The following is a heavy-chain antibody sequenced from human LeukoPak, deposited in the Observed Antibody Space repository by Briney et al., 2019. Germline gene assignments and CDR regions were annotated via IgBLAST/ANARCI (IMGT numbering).Heavy chain of an antibody. CDR2: INHSGST. D-gene: IGHD3-3*01. J-gene: IGHJ4*02. CDR1: GGSFSGYY. Sequence: SETLSLTCAVYGGSFSGYYWSWIRQPPGRGLEWIGEINHSGSTNYNPSLKSRVTISVDTSKNQFSLKLSSVTAADTAVYYCARGFSSYDFRSGGWGQGTLVTAS. V-gene: IGHV4-34*01. CDR3: ARGFSSYDFRSGG.